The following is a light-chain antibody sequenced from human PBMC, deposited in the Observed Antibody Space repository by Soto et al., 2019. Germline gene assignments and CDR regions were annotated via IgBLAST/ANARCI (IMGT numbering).Light chain of an antibody. J-gene: IGLJ1*01. V-gene: IGLV1-44*01. CDR1: SSNIGSNT. CDR3: CSYAGVTWGYV. Sequence: QSVLTQPPSASGTPGQRVTISCSGSSSNIGSNTVNWYQQLPGTAPKLLIYSNNQRPSGVPDRFSGSKSGTSASLAISGLQSEDEADYYCCSYAGVTWGYVFGTGTKVTVL. CDR2: SNN.